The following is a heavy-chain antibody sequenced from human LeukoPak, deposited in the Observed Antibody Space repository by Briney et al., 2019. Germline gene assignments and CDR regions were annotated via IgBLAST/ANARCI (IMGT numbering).Heavy chain of an antibody. CDR3: ARGGRTGVADRKSKFDD. Sequence: ASVKVSCKASGYTFTTYYILWVRQAPGQGLEWMGIVTPSAGSTSYAQKFQGRVTMTKDTSTSTVYMELSSLRSEDTAVYYCARGGRTGVADRKSKFDDWGQGTLVTVSS. J-gene: IGHJ4*02. CDR2: VTPSAGST. V-gene: IGHV1-46*01. CDR1: GYTFTTYY. D-gene: IGHD6-19*01.